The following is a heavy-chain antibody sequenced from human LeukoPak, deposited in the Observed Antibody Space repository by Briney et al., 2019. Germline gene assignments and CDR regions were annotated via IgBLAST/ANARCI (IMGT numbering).Heavy chain of an antibody. V-gene: IGHV4-34*01. CDR3: ARVASARRWFDP. Sequence: SETLSPTCAVYGGSFSGYYWSWIRQPPREGLEWIGESNHSGNTNYKPSLKSRVTISVDTSTNQFSLKLSSVTAADTAVYYCARVASARRWFDPWGQGTLVTVSS. CDR1: GGSFSGYY. J-gene: IGHJ5*02. CDR2: SNHSGNT.